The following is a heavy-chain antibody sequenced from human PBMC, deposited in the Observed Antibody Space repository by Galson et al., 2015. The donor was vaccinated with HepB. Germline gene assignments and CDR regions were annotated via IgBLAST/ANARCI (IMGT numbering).Heavy chain of an antibody. Sequence: SLRLSCAASGFTFSSYWMSWVRQAPGKGLEWVANIKQDGSEKYYVDSVKGRFTISRDNAKNSLYLQMNSLRAEDTAVYYCARELGRGYSYGLDVFDYWGQGTLVTVSS. J-gene: IGHJ4*02. CDR2: IKQDGSEK. D-gene: IGHD5-18*01. CDR3: ARELGRGYSYGLDVFDY. V-gene: IGHV3-7*01. CDR1: GFTFSSYW.